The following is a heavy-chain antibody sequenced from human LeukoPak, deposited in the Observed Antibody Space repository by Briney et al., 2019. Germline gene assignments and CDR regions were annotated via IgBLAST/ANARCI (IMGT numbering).Heavy chain of an antibody. V-gene: IGHV3-64*01. D-gene: IGHD6-13*01. CDR3: AREGEQQLVHVGWFDP. Sequence: PGGSLRLSCAASGFTFSSYSMNWVRQAPGKGLEYVSAISSNGGSTYYANSVKGRFTISRDNSKNTLYPQMGSLRAEDMAVYYCAREGEQQLVHVGWFDPWGQGTLVTVSS. CDR1: GFTFSSYS. J-gene: IGHJ5*02. CDR2: ISSNGGST.